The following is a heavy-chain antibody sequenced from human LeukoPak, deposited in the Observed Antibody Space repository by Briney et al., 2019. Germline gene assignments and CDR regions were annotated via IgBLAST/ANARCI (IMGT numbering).Heavy chain of an antibody. J-gene: IGHJ4*02. CDR1: GYTFTSYG. CDR3: ARSVSYYYDSSGSDY. V-gene: IGHV1-18*01. Sequence: ASVKVSCKASGYTFTSYGISWVRQAPGQGLEWMGWISAYNGNTNYAQKLQGRVTMTTDTSTSTAYMELRSLRSDDTAVYYCARSVSYYYDSSGSDYWGQGTLVTASS. CDR2: ISAYNGNT. D-gene: IGHD3-22*01.